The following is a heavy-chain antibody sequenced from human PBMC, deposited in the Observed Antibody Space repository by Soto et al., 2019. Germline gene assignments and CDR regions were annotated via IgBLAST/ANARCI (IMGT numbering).Heavy chain of an antibody. J-gene: IGHJ4*02. CDR3: AADLDYYDSSGYYYRYDY. V-gene: IGHV1-58*01. CDR1: GFTFTSSA. D-gene: IGHD3-22*01. CDR2: IVVGSGNT. Sequence: SVKVSCKASGFTFTSSAVQWVRQARGQRLEWIGWIVVGSGNTNYAQKFQERVTITRDMSTSTAYMELGGLRSEDTAVYYCAADLDYYDSSGYYYRYDYWGQGTLVTVSS.